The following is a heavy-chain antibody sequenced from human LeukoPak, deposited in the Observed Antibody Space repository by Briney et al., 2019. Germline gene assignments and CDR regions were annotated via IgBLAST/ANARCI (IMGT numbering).Heavy chain of an antibody. J-gene: IGHJ4*02. D-gene: IGHD6-19*01. CDR1: GGSFSGYY. V-gene: IGHV4-59*01. CDR2: IYYSGST. Sequence: SETLSLTCAVYGGSFSGYYWSWIRQPPGKGLERIGYIYYSGSTNYNPSLKSRVTISVDTSKNQFSLKLSSVTAVDTAVYYCARDASAVAGTGIDYWGQGTLVTVSS. CDR3: ARDASAVAGTGIDY.